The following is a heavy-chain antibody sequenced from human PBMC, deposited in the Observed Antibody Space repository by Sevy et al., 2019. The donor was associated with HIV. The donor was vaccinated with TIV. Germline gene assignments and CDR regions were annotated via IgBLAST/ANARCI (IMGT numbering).Heavy chain of an antibody. CDR3: STDPIIVLLVTDGMDV. J-gene: IGHJ6*02. Sequence: GGSLRLSCAAPGFTFSHAWMSWVRQAPGKGLEWVGRIKSKPDGGTTDNASPVKGRYTISRDDSKNTLFLQMNSLKTEDTAVYYCSTDPIIVLLVTDGMDVWGQGTTVTVSS. CDR1: GFTFSHAW. CDR2: IKSKPDGGTT. V-gene: IGHV3-15*01. D-gene: IGHD2-8*02.